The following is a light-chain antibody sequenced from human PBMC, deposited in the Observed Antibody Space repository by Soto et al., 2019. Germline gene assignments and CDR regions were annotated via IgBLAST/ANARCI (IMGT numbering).Light chain of an antibody. CDR2: AAS. CDR3: QQRNIWPPVT. CDR1: QSISSW. V-gene: IGKV1-5*01. J-gene: IGKJ5*01. Sequence: DIQMTQSHSTLSGSVGDRVSITCRSSQSISSWLAWYQQKPGKAPKLLIYAASTLQSGVPSRFSGSGSGTDFTLTISSLEPEDFAVYYCQQRNIWPPVTFGQGTRLEIK.